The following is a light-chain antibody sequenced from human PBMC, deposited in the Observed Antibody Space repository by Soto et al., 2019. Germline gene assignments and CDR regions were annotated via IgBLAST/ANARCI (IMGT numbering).Light chain of an antibody. CDR3: SSYTSSSTLVL. Sequence: QSVLTQPASVSGSPGQSITISCNGTSSDVGAYNYVSWYQHHPGKAPKLMIYDVSNRPSGVSNRFSGSKSGNTASLTISGLQAEDEAHYHCSSYTSSSTLVLFGGGTKLTVL. CDR2: DVS. V-gene: IGLV2-14*03. CDR1: SSDVGAYNY. J-gene: IGLJ2*01.